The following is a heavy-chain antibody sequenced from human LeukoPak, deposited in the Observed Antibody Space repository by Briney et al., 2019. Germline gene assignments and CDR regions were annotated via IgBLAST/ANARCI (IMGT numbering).Heavy chain of an antibody. Sequence: HSGGSLRLSCAASGFTFSSYGMHWVRQAPGKGLEWVSYISSSSSTIYYADSVKGRLTISRDNAKNSLYLQMNSLRAEDTAVYYCARDRRFGMDVWGQGTTVTVSS. CDR1: GFTFSSYG. V-gene: IGHV3-48*01. J-gene: IGHJ6*02. CDR2: ISSSSSTI. D-gene: IGHD3-3*01. CDR3: ARDRRFGMDV.